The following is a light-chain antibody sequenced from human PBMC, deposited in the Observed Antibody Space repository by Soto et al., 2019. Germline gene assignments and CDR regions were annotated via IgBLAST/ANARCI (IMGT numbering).Light chain of an antibody. CDR1: RGSIASNY. J-gene: IGLJ3*02. CDR3: QSYDSSNRWV. Sequence: NFMLTQPHSVSASPGKTVTISCTRSRGSIASNYVQWYQQRPGSSPTTVICEDDQRPSGVPDRFSGSIDSSSNSASLTISGLKTEDEADYYCQSYDSSNRWVFGGGTKLTVL. CDR2: EDD. V-gene: IGLV6-57*01.